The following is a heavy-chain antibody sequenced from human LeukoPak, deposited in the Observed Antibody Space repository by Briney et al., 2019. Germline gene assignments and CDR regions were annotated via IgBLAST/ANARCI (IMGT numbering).Heavy chain of an antibody. CDR3: ARTGGGTGKGAFDI. Sequence: GESLQISCKGSGYSFTSYWIGWVRQLPGKGLEWMGIIYLGDSDTKYSPSFQGQVTISADKSISTAYLQLSMLKASDTAMYYCARTGGGTGKGAFDIWGQGTMVTVSS. CDR2: IYLGDSDT. CDR1: GYSFTSYW. J-gene: IGHJ3*02. D-gene: IGHD2-8*02. V-gene: IGHV5-51*01.